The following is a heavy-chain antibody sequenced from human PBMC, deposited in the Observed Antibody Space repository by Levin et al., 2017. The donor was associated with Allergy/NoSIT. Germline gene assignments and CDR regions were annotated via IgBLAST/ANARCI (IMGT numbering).Heavy chain of an antibody. CDR2: IWYDASNT. CDR1: GFIFRNYG. Sequence: GGSLRLSCAASGFIFRNYGMHWVRQAPGKGLEWVAVIWYDASNTYYVDSVKGRFTISRDNSKNTLYLQMNSLRAEDTAVYYCTRDVSSRYFDLWGRGTLVTVSS. V-gene: IGHV3-33*01. J-gene: IGHJ2*01. D-gene: IGHD2-2*01. CDR3: TRDVSSRYFDL.